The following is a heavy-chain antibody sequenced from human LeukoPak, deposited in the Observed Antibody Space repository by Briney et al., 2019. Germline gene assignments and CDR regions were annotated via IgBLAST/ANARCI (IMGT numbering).Heavy chain of an antibody. CDR1: GGSISSYY. D-gene: IGHD6-6*01. J-gene: IGHJ6*03. V-gene: IGHV4-59*01. CDR3: ARDRIAARRPYYYYMDV. CDR2: IYYSGST. Sequence: PSETLSLTCTVSGGSISSYYWSWLRQPPGKGLEWIGYIYYSGSTNYNPSLKSRVTISVDTSKNQFSLKLSSVTAADTAVYYCARDRIAARRPYYYYMDVWGKGTTVTVSS.